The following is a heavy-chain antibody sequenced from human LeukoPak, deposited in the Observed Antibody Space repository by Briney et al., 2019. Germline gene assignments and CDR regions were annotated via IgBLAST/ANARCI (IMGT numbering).Heavy chain of an antibody. CDR1: GGSISSSSYY. CDR2: IYYSGST. Sequence: PSETLSLTCTVSGGSISSSSYYWGWIRQPPGTGLEWIGSIYYSGSTYYNPSLKSRVTISVDTSKNQFSLKLSSVTAADTAVYYCARVEQQLVPPYYYYYYMDVWGKGTTVTVSS. CDR3: ARVEQQLVPPYYYYYYMDV. V-gene: IGHV4-39*07. D-gene: IGHD6-13*01. J-gene: IGHJ6*03.